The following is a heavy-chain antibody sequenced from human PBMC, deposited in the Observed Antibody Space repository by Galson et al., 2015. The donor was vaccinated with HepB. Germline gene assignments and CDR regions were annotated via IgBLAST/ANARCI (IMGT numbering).Heavy chain of an antibody. J-gene: IGHJ6*02. V-gene: IGHV4-30-4*01. CDR1: GGSISNGDYY. Sequence: TLSLTCTVSGGSISNGDYYWSWIRQPPGKGLEWIGYIYYSGSTYYNPSLKSRVTISVDTSKNQFSLKLSSVTAADTAVYYCARGYGSGSYYADYYYGMDVWGQGTTVTVSS. CDR3: ARGYGSGSYYADYYYGMDV. CDR2: IYYSGST. D-gene: IGHD3-10*01.